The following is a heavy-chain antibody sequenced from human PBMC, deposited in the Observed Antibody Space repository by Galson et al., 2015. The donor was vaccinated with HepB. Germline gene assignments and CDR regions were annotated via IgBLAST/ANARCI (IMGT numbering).Heavy chain of an antibody. Sequence: TLSLTCTVSGGSLGSGGCYWSWIRQHPGKGLEWIGYTHYSGSTYYNPSLRGRLTISEGMSKNQFSLILSSVTAADTAIYYCARGSEDNYGSFDYWGQGTLVTVSS. J-gene: IGHJ4*02. CDR3: ARGSEDNYGSFDY. V-gene: IGHV4-31*03. CDR1: GGSLGSGGCY. D-gene: IGHD3-10*01. CDR2: THYSGST.